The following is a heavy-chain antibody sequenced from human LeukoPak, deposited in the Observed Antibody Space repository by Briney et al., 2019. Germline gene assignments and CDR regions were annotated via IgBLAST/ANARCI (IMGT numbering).Heavy chain of an antibody. CDR3: ASGGSSGYPDFDY. Sequence: PGGSLRLSCAASGFTFTDFYMSWLRQAPGKGLEWVSYISSSSSYTNYADSVKGRFTISRDNAKNSLYLQMNSLRAEDTAVYYCASGGSSGYPDFDYWGQGTRVTVSS. D-gene: IGHD3-22*01. V-gene: IGHV3-11*06. CDR2: ISSSSSYT. J-gene: IGHJ4*02. CDR1: GFTFTDFY.